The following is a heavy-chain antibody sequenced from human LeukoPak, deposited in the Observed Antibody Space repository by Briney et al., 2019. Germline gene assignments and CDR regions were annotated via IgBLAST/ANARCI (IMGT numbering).Heavy chain of an antibody. V-gene: IGHV3-23*01. Sequence: PGGSLRLSCAASGFTFSSYAMSWVRQAPGKGLEWVSAISGSGGSTYYADSVKGRFTISRDNSKNTLYLQMNSLRAEDTAVYYCAKEGMAFGVVPTDTFFDYWGQGTLVTVSS. CDR3: AKEGMAFGVVPTDTFFDY. CDR1: GFTFSSYA. CDR2: ISGSGGST. J-gene: IGHJ4*02. D-gene: IGHD3-3*01.